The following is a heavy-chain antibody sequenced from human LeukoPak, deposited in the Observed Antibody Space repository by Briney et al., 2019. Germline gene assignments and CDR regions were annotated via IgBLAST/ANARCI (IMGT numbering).Heavy chain of an antibody. D-gene: IGHD6-19*01. Sequence: SETLSLTCAVYGGSFSGYYWSWIRQPPGKGLEWIGEINHSGSTNYNPSLKSRVTISVDTSKNQFSLKLSSVTAADTAVYYCARGQRVGRWLVRWEIFDYWGQGTLVTVSS. CDR1: GGSFSGYY. CDR3: ARGQRVGRWLVRWEIFDY. J-gene: IGHJ4*02. V-gene: IGHV4-34*01. CDR2: INHSGST.